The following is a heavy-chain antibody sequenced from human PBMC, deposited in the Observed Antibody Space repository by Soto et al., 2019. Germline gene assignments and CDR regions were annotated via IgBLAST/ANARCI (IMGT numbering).Heavy chain of an antibody. CDR2: INAGNGNT. J-gene: IGHJ6*03. D-gene: IGHD3-3*01. V-gene: IGHV1-3*01. Sequence: QVQLVQSGAEVKKPGASVKVSCKASGYTFTSYAMHWVRQAPGQRLEWMGWINAGNGNTKYSQKFQGRVTITRDTSASTAYMELSSLRSEDTAVYYCARAISSDFWSGYQTPYYMDFWGKGTTVTVSS. CDR1: GYTFTSYA. CDR3: ARAISSDFWSGYQTPYYMDF.